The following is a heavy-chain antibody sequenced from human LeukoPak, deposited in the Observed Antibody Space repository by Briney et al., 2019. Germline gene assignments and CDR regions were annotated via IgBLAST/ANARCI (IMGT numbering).Heavy chain of an antibody. V-gene: IGHV3-49*04. Sequence: GRSLRLSCTASGFTFGDYAMTWVRQAPGRGLEWVGFIRSKAYGGTTEFAASVKGRFIISRDDSKSIAHLQMNSLKTEDTAVYYCTAYDPSDYYGMDVWGQGTTVTVS. CDR2: IRSKAYGGTT. D-gene: IGHD5-12*01. CDR1: GFTFGDYA. J-gene: IGHJ6*02. CDR3: TAYDPSDYYGMDV.